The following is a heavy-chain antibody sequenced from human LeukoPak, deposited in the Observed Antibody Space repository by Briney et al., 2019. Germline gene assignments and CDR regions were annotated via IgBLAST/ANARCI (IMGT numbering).Heavy chain of an antibody. CDR2: IYHSGST. CDR3: ARGAAAGFDY. D-gene: IGHD6-13*01. Sequence: PSETLSLTCTVSGGSISSGGYYWSWIRQPPGKGLEWIGYIYHSGSTYYNPSLKSRVTISVDRSKNQFSLKLSSVTAADTAVYYCARGAAAGFDYWGQGTLVTVSS. CDR1: GGSISSGGYY. J-gene: IGHJ4*02. V-gene: IGHV4-30-2*01.